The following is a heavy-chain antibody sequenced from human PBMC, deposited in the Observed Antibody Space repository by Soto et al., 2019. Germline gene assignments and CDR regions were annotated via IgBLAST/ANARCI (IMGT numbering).Heavy chain of an antibody. J-gene: IGHJ4*02. CDR2: IIPIFGTA. V-gene: IGHV1-69*13. CDR3: AKGRSVYSYGYYFDY. D-gene: IGHD5-18*01. Sequence: GASVKVSCKASGGTFISYAISWVRQAPGQGLEWMGGIIPIFGTANYAQKFQGRVTITADESTSTAYMELSSLRSEDTAVYYCAKGRSVYSYGYYFDYWGQGTLVTAPQ. CDR1: GGTFISYA.